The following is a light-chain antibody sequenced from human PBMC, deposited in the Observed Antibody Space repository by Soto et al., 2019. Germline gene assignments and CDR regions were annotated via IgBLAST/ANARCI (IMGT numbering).Light chain of an antibody. Sequence: EIVLTQSPGTLSLSPGERAALSCRASQSVSSNYLAWYQQKPGQAPRLLIPGTSSRATGIPDRFSGSGSGTDFTLTISRLEPEDFAVYYCQQYDSSPPGLTFGGGTKVEIK. CDR1: QSVSSNY. CDR2: GTS. CDR3: QQYDSSPPGLT. V-gene: IGKV3-20*01. J-gene: IGKJ4*01.